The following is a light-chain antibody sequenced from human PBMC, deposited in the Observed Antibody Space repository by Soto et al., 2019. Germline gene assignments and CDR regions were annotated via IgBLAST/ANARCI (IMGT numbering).Light chain of an antibody. CDR1: QSISNY. V-gene: IGKV1-39*01. CDR2: AAS. Sequence: DSQLTPSPSSVSASDGDRVSIPCRASQSISNYLNWYQQRPGKAPKLLIYAASSLQSGVPSRFSGSGSETHFTLTISSLQPEDFATYSCQQSYSTTWTFGQGTKVDIK. CDR3: QQSYSTTWT. J-gene: IGKJ1*01.